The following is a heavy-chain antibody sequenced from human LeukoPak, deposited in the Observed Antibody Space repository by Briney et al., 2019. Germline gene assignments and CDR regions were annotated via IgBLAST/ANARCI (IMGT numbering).Heavy chain of an antibody. D-gene: IGHD1-1*01. Sequence: SETLSLTCTVSGGSISSYYWSWIRQPPGKGLEWIGYIYYSGSTNYNPSLKSRVTISVDTSKNQFSLKLSSVTAADTAVYYWARDHYIAGTQYYYYYMDVWGKGTTVTVS. CDR1: GGSISSYY. J-gene: IGHJ6*03. V-gene: IGHV4-59*01. CDR2: IYYSGST. CDR3: ARDHYIAGTQYYYYYMDV.